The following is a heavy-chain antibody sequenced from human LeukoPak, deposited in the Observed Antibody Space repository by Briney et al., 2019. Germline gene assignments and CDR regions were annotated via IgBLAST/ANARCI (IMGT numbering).Heavy chain of an antibody. Sequence: PGGSLRLSCAASGLTFGSYSMNWVRQAPGKGLEWISYISRNLRPIYYADSVKGRFTISRDNAKNSLYLQMNSLRADDTAVYYCAKKPLLSGGHWYLGLWGRDTLVTVSS. CDR2: ISRNLRPI. D-gene: IGHD2/OR15-2a*01. J-gene: IGHJ2*01. CDR3: AKKPLLSGGHWYLGL. V-gene: IGHV3-48*01. CDR1: GLTFGSYS.